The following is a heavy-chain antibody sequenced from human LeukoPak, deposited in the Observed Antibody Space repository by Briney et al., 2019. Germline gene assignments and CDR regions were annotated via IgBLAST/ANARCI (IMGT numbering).Heavy chain of an antibody. CDR1: GYSFPSYW. CDR3: ARQVAAAARSFDY. V-gene: IGHV5-51*01. CDR2: IYPGDSDT. D-gene: IGHD2-15*01. J-gene: IGHJ4*01. Sequence: GESLQISCRGSGYSFPSYWIGWVRQMPGRGLEWMGIIYPGDSDTKYSPSFQGQVTISADRSISTTYLQWSSLKASDTAMYYCARQVAAAARSFDYWGQRTLATVSS.